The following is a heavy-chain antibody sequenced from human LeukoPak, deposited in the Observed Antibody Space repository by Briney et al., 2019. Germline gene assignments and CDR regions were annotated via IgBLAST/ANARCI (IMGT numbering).Heavy chain of an antibody. CDR3: ARDALTGSYAQPDC. CDR1: GFTFSSYS. D-gene: IGHD1-26*01. CDR2: ISSSSRTI. J-gene: IGHJ4*02. Sequence: GGSLRLSCAASGFTFSSYSMNWVRRAPGKGLEWVSYISSSSRTIYYADSVKGRFTISRDNAKNSLYLQMNSLRVEDTAVYYCARDALTGSYAQPDCWGQGTLVTVSS. V-gene: IGHV3-48*01.